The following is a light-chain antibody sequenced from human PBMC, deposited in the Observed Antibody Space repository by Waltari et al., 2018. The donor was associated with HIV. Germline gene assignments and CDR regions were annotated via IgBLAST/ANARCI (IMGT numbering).Light chain of an antibody. J-gene: IGLJ3*02. CDR1: SSYVGRYNY. Sequence: QSALPQPASVSGSPGQAITISCTATSSYVGRYNYVSWYQQHPGKATKLMIYDVSNRPSGVSNRFSGSKSGNTASLTISGLQAEDEADYYCSSYTSSSTLVFGGGTKLTVL. V-gene: IGLV2-14*03. CDR2: DVS. CDR3: SSYTSSSTLV.